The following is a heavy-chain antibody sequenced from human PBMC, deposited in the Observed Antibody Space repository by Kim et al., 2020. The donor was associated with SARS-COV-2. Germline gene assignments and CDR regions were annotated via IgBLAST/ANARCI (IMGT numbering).Heavy chain of an antibody. D-gene: IGHD2-15*01. J-gene: IGHJ6*02. CDR3: VKDLRYCSGGSCSSLTNPSLSYYYYYYGMDV. Sequence: GGSLRLSCSASGFTFSSYAMHWVRQAPGKGLEYVSAISGNGGSTYYADSVKGRFTISRDNSKNTLYLQMSSLRAEDTAVYYCVKDLRYCSGGSCSSLTNPSLSYYYYYYGMDVWGQGTTVTVSS. CDR2: ISGNGGST. V-gene: IGHV3-64D*06. CDR1: GFTFSSYA.